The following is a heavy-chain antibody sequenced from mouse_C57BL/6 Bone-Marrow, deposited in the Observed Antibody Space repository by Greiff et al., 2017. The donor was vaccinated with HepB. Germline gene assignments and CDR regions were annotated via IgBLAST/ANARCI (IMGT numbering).Heavy chain of an antibody. CDR3: ARPLITTVVATDY. V-gene: IGHV1-64*01. Sequence: VQLQQPGAELVKPGASVKLSCKASGYTFTSYWMHWVKQRPGQGLEWIGMIHPNSGSTNYNEKFKSKATLTVDKSSSTAYMQLSSLTSEDSAVYYCARPLITTVVATDYWGQGTTLTVSS. CDR1: GYTFTSYW. J-gene: IGHJ2*01. D-gene: IGHD1-1*01. CDR2: IHPNSGST.